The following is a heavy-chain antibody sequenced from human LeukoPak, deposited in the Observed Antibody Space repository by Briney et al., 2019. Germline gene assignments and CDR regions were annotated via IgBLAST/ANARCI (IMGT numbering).Heavy chain of an antibody. CDR2: ISADGGSA. Sequence: GGSLRLSCVASGLNFDDSAMHWVRQAPGKGLEWVSLISADGGSAFSADSVKGRFSISRDNSKNSLYLQMNSLRSEDTAMYYCAKESGKFDYWGQGTLVAVSS. V-gene: IGHV3-43*02. CDR3: AKESGKFDY. J-gene: IGHJ4*02. CDR1: GLNFDDSA.